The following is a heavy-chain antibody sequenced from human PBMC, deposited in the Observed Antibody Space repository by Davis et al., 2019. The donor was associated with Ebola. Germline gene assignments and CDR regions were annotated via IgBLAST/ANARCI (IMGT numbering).Heavy chain of an antibody. CDR2: IYYSGST. D-gene: IGHD3-3*01. CDR3: ARIHTIFGVMEV. Sequence: WSGYIYYSGSTYYNPSLQSRVTISVDTSKNQFSLKLSSVTAADTAVYYCARIHTIFGVMEVWGQGTKVTVSS. J-gene: IGHJ6*02. V-gene: IGHV4-30-2*04.